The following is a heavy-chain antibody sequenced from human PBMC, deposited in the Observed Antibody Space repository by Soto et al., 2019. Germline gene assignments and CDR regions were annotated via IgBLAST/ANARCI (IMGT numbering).Heavy chain of an antibody. Sequence: XXSLRLSFAASGFTFSSYAMHWVLQAPGKGLEWVAVISYDGSNKYYADSVKGRFTISRDNSKNTLYLQMNSLRAEDTAAYYCARDYKQWYFDYWGQGTLVTVSS. CDR3: ARDYKQWYFDY. CDR2: ISYDGSNK. D-gene: IGHD6-19*01. CDR1: GFTFSSYA. V-gene: IGHV3-30-3*01. J-gene: IGHJ4*02.